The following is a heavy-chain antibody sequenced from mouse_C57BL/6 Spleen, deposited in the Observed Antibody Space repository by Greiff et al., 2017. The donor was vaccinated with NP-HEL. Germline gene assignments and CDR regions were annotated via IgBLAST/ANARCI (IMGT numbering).Heavy chain of an antibody. J-gene: IGHJ3*01. D-gene: IGHD1-1*01. V-gene: IGHV1-61*01. Sequence: QVQLQQPGAELVRPGSSVKLSCKASGYTFTSYWMDWVKQRPGQGLEWIGNIYPSDSETHYNQKFKDKATLTVDKSSSTAYMQLSSLTSEDSAVYYCASTVVGPFAYWGQGTLLTVSA. CDR2: IYPSDSET. CDR1: GYTFTSYW. CDR3: ASTVVGPFAY.